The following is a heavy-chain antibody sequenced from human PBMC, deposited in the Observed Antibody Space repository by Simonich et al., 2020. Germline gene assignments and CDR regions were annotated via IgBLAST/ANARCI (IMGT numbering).Heavy chain of an antibody. CDR3: ARHDRWLQFYFDY. D-gene: IGHD5-12*01. V-gene: IGHV4-59*08. Sequence: QVQLQESGPGLVKPSETLSLTCTVSGGSISSYYWSWLRQPPGKGLEWIGYIYYSGSTNYHPSLKSRVTISVDTSKNQFSLKLSSVTAADTAVYYCARHDRWLQFYFDYWGQGTLVTVSS. CDR2: IYYSGST. J-gene: IGHJ4*02. CDR1: GGSISSYY.